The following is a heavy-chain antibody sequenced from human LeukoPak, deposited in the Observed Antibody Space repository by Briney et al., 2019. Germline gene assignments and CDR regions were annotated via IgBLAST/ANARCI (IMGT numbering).Heavy chain of an antibody. V-gene: IGHV1-18*01. CDR2: ISAYNGNT. Sequence: ASVKVSCKASGYTFTSYGISWVRQAPGQGLEWMGWISAYNGNTNYAQKLQGRVTMTTDTSTSTAYMELRSLRSDDTAVYYCARGPIAARPVGRYYYYMDVWGKGTTVTVSS. CDR3: ARGPIAARPVGRYYYYMDV. J-gene: IGHJ6*03. CDR1: GYTFTSYG. D-gene: IGHD6-6*01.